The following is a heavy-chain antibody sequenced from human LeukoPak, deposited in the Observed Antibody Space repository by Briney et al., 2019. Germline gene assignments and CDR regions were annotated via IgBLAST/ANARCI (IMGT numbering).Heavy chain of an antibody. CDR1: GYTFTDYY. D-gene: IGHD3-3*01. J-gene: IGHJ4*02. Sequence: ASVKVSCKASGYTFTDYYIHWVRQAPGQGLEWLGWINPNNGGTNYGHRFQGRVTMTSDASISTAYMELSRLTSDDTAIYYCARGSLLRFLGYLPIWGQRTLVTVSS. CDR2: INPNNGGT. V-gene: IGHV1-2*07. CDR3: ARGSLLRFLGYLPI.